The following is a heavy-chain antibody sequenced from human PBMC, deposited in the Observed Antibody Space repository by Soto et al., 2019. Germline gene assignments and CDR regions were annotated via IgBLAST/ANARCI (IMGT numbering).Heavy chain of an antibody. D-gene: IGHD4-17*01. Sequence: ETLSLTCAVSGGPLTDYYWSWIRQAPGMRLEWIGEINDSGTTNYNPSLESRVTISVDSSKNQFSLKVHSVTAADTAVYYCARNDYGDYALGFWFDPWGQGTQVTAPQ. CDR3: ARNDYGDYALGFWFDP. V-gene: IGHV4-34*01. CDR2: INDSGTT. CDR1: GGPLTDYY. J-gene: IGHJ5*02.